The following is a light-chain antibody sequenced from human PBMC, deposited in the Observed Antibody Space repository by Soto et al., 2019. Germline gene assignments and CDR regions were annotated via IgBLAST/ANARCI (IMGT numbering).Light chain of an antibody. V-gene: IGKV3D-20*02. Sequence: EIVLTQSPGTLSLSPGERATLSCRAIQSVSNNYLAWYQQKPGQAPRLLFYGASNRATGIPDRFSGSGSGTDFTLTISRLEPEDFAVYYCQQRSNWPPITFGQGTRLEIK. CDR2: GAS. CDR1: QSVSNNY. CDR3: QQRSNWPPIT. J-gene: IGKJ5*01.